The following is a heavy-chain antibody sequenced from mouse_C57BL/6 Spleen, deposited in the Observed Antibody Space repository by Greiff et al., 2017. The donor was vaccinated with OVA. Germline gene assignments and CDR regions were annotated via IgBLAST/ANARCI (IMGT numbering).Heavy chain of an antibody. D-gene: IGHD1-1*02. V-gene: IGHV1-18*01. CDR2: INTNNGGT. CDR3: ARYYSYYFCY. Sequence: VQLQQPGAELVKPGASVKLSCKASGYTFTDYYMDWVKQSPGKSLEWIGDINTNNGGTNYNQKFTGKATLTVDKSSRTAYMGLRSLSSEDTAVYYCARYYSYYFCYWGHGPTLTVSS. CDR1: GYTFTDYY. J-gene: IGHJ2*01.